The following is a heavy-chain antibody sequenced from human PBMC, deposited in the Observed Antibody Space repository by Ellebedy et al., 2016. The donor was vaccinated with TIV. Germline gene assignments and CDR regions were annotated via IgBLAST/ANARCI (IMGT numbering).Heavy chain of an antibody. V-gene: IGHV1-69*10. CDR1: GGTFSNYA. D-gene: IGHD1-26*01. J-gene: IGHJ6*02. Sequence: SVKVSCXASGGTFSNYAINWVRQAPGQGLEWMGGIIPTLGTPNYAQKFQGRLTITADKSTSTVYMELTSLRSEDTAVYSCARGGDPLVGTRAYGLDVWGQGTTVTVSS. CDR3: ARGGDPLVGTRAYGLDV. CDR2: IIPTLGTP.